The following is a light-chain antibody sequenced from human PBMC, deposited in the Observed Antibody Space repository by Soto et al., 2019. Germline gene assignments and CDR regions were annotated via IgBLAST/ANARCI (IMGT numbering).Light chain of an antibody. V-gene: IGKV3-20*01. CDR2: GAS. Sequence: EIVLTQSPGTLSLSPGERATLSCSASQSVTSNYLAWYQQKPGQAPRLLIYGASTRAAGVPDRFSGSGSGTDFTLTITRLEPEDFAVYYCQQYGRSPLLYTFGQGTKVGVK. CDR1: QSVTSNY. CDR3: QQYGRSPLLYT. J-gene: IGKJ2*01.